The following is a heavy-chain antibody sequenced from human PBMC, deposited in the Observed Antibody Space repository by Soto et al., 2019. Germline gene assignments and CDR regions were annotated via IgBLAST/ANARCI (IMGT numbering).Heavy chain of an antibody. J-gene: IGHJ5*02. D-gene: IGHD6-13*01. CDR2: IYYSGST. Sequence: QLQLQESGPGLVKPSETLSLTCTVSGGSISSSSYYWGWIRQPPGKGLEWIGSIYYSGSTYYNPSLRSRVTIAXXTXKXXFSLKLSSVTAADTAVYYCARAAKDIAAATGLLDPWGQGTLVTVSS. CDR1: GGSISSSSYY. V-gene: IGHV4-39*01. CDR3: ARAAKDIAAATGLLDP.